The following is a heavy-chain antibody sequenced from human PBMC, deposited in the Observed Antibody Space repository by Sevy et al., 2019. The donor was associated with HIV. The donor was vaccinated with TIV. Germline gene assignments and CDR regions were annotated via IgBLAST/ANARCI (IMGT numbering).Heavy chain of an antibody. CDR3: ATLDFWSDYPLYGMDL. CDR2: FDPEDGET. J-gene: IGHJ6*02. CDR1: GYTITKLP. Sequence: ASVKVSCKVSGYTITKLPMHWVRQAPGKGLEWMGGFDPEDGETIYAQTFQGRVTMTEDTSTDTAYMQLSSLRSEDTAVYYCATLDFWSDYPLYGMDLWGQGTTVTVSS. V-gene: IGHV1-24*01. D-gene: IGHD3-3*01.